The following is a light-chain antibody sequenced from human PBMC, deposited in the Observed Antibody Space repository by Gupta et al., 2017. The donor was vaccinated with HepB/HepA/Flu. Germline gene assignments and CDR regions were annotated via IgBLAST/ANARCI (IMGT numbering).Light chain of an antibody. V-gene: IGKV3-15*01. CDR2: GES. J-gene: IGKJ2*01. CDR3: QQYNTCPYT. CDR1: QSVSSN. Sequence: EIVMTQSPATLSVSPGERATLSCRASQSVSSNLAWYQQKPGQAPRLLIYGESTRATAIPARFSGSGSGTEFTLTISSLQSEDFAVYYCQQYNTCPYTFGEGTKMEIK.